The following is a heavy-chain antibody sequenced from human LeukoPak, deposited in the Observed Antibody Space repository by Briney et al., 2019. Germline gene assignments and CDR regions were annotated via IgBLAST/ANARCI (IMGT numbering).Heavy chain of an antibody. CDR2: ISSSGSII. V-gene: IGHV3-48*03. CDR1: GFTFRSYE. J-gene: IGHJ4*02. Sequence: SGGSLRLYCAASGFTFRSYEMNWFRQAPGKGLEWVSYISSSGSIIYYADSVKGRFTISRDNAKNSLYLQMNSLRVEDTAVYYCARVHSSGWNWGQGTLVTVSS. CDR3: ARVHSSGWN. D-gene: IGHD6-19*01.